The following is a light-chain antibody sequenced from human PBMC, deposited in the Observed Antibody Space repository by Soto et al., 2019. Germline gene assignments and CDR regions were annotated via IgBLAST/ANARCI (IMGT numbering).Light chain of an antibody. CDR3: QQYGSSPPNT. Sequence: EIVLTQSPGTLSLSPGERVTLSCRASQSVSSNSLAWYLQKPGQAPRLLIYGASSRATGIPDRFSGSGSGTDFTLTISRLEPEDFVVYYCQQYGSSPPNTFGQGTKVEIK. CDR1: QSVSSNS. V-gene: IGKV3-20*01. J-gene: IGKJ2*01. CDR2: GAS.